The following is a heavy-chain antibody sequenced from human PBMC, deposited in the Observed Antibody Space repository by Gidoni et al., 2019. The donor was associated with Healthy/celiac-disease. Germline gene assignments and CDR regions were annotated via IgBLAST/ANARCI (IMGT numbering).Heavy chain of an antibody. CDR1: GDSVSSNSAA. CDR2: TYYRSKWYN. Sequence: LDTGISGDSVSSNSAAWNWSRQSPSRGLEWLGRTYYRSKWYNDYAVSVKSRITINPDTSKNQFSLQLNSVTPEDTAVYYCARVGGITIFGVVTNYYGMDVWGQGTTVTVSS. V-gene: IGHV6-1*01. D-gene: IGHD3-3*01. CDR3: ARVGGITIFGVVTNYYGMDV. J-gene: IGHJ6*02.